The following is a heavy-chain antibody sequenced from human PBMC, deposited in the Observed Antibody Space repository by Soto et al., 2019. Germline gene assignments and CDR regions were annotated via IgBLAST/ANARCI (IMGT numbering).Heavy chain of an antibody. Sequence: SGGSLRLSCAASGFTFSSYAMSWVRQAPGKGLEWVSAISGSGGSTYYADSVKGRFTISRDNSKNTLYLQMNSLRAEDTAVYYCAKDLAYYYGSGITWARGFDYWGQGTLVTVSS. J-gene: IGHJ4*02. CDR3: AKDLAYYYGSGITWARGFDY. CDR1: GFTFSSYA. V-gene: IGHV3-23*01. D-gene: IGHD3-10*01. CDR2: ISGSGGST.